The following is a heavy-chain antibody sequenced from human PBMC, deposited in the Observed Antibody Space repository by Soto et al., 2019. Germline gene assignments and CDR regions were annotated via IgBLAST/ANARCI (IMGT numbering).Heavy chain of an antibody. J-gene: IGHJ5*02. CDR3: ARSLSSSSGYFDP. CDR1: GDFIGSXXYX. V-gene: IGHV4-30-4*01. D-gene: IGHD6-6*01. Sequence: QVHLQESGPGLLKPSXTXSXTCDVSGDFIGSXXYXXXXXXXXPGKGLEYIGYIYKTGKTYYNPSLKSRPFISLDTSKSQFFLRLTSVTAADTAMYYCARSLSSSSGYFDPWGQGTLVTVSS. CDR2: IYKTGKT.